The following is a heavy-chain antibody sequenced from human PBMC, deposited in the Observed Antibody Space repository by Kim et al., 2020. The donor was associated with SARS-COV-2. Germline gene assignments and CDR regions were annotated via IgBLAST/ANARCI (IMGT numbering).Heavy chain of an antibody. D-gene: IGHD3-10*01. CDR2: IKQDKSEK. CDR3: ARERGMSTSERYYQGIEV. Sequence: GGSLRLSCEASGFTFSNYWMSWVRQAPGKGLEWVAKIKQDKSEKYYVDSVKGRFTISRDNAKNSVYLQMNSLRADDTAVYYCARERGMSTSERYYQGIEVWGQEPIVTVPS. V-gene: IGHV3-7*01. CDR1: GFTFSNYW. J-gene: IGHJ6*02.